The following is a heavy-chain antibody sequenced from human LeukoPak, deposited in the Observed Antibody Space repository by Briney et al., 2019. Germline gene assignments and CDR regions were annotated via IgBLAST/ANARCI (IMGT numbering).Heavy chain of an antibody. CDR3: ARSSLGYCSSTSCSHENWFDP. J-gene: IGHJ5*02. Sequence: SVKVSCKASGGTFSSYAISWVRQAPGQGLEWMGGIIPIFGTANYAQKFQGRVTITTDESTSTAYMELSSLSSEDTAVYYCARSSLGYCSSTSCSHENWFDPWGQGTLVTVSS. CDR1: GGTFSSYA. D-gene: IGHD2-2*01. CDR2: IIPIFGTA. V-gene: IGHV1-69*05.